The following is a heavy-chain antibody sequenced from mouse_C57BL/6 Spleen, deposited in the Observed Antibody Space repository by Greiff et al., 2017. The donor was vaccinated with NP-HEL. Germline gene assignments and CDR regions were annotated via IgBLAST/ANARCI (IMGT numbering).Heavy chain of an antibody. V-gene: IGHV1-26*01. CDR3: ARRECMDY. CDR1: GYTFTDYY. CDR2: INPNNGGT. Sequence: EVQLQQSGPELVKPGASVKISCKASGYTFTDYYMNWVKQSHGKSLEWIGDINPNNGGTSYNQKFKGKATLTVDKSSSTAYMELRSLTSEDSAVYYCARRECMDYWGQGTSVTVSS. J-gene: IGHJ4*01.